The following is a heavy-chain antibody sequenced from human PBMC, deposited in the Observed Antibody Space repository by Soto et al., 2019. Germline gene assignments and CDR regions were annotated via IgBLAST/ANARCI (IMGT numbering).Heavy chain of an antibody. Sequence: EVQLLESGGGLVQPGGSLRLSCAASGFTFSSYAMSWVRQAPGKGLEWVSSISGSGGGTYYTDSVKGRFTISRDNSKNTLYLQMNSLRAEDTAEYYCAKAQRGFTSTARIDYWGQGALVTVSS. CDR2: ISGSGGGT. V-gene: IGHV3-23*01. CDR1: GFTFSSYA. D-gene: IGHD6-13*01. J-gene: IGHJ4*02. CDR3: AKAQRGFTSTARIDY.